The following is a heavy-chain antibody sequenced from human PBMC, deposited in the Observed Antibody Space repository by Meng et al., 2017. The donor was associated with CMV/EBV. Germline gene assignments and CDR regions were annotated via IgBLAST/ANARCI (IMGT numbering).Heavy chain of an antibody. J-gene: IGHJ6*02. CDR2: IIPILGIA. D-gene: IGHD2-2*03. V-gene: IGHV1-69*10. CDR1: GGTFSSYA. Sequence: SVKVSCKASGGTFSSYAISWVRQAPGQGLEWMGGIIPILGIANYAQKFQGRVTITADKSTSTAYMELSRLRSEDTAVYYYARRVDIVVVPATMYYYYGMDVWGQGTTVTVSS. CDR3: ARRVDIVVVPATMYYYYGMDV.